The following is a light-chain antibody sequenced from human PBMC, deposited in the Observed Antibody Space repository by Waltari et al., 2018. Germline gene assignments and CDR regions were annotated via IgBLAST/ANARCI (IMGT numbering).Light chain of an antibody. CDR1: SSNIGNNH. CDR3: AAWDDSRSVV. V-gene: IGLV1-47*01. J-gene: IGLJ2*01. CDR2: DSG. Sequence: QSLLTQSPSASGTPGQRVSISCSGSSSNIGNNHVYWYQHFPGTAPRLLIYDSGRRPSGVPERFSASRSGTSASLASSGLRSEDEADYYCAAWDDSRSVVFGGGTRLTVL.